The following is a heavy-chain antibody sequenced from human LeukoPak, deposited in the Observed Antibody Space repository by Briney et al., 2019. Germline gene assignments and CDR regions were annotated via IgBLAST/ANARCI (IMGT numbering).Heavy chain of an antibody. J-gene: IGHJ4*02. D-gene: IGHD5-18*01. V-gene: IGHV1-46*01. Sequence: ASVKVSCKASGYTFTSYYMHWVRQAPGQGLEWMGIINPSGGSTSYAQKFQGRVTMTRETSTSTVYMELSSLRSEDTAVYYCARVIRAAMVTDWGQGTLVTVSS. CDR2: INPSGGST. CDR1: GYTFTSYY. CDR3: ARVIRAAMVTD.